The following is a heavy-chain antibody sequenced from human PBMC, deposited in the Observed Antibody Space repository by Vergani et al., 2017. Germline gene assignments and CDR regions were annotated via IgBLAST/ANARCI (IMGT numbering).Heavy chain of an antibody. D-gene: IGHD3-16*01. V-gene: IGHV3-30*02. J-gene: IGHJ4*02. CDR1: GFTLSNYD. CDR2: IQFDGSNQ. CDR3: AKHFRGWVIDY. Sequence: QVQLVESGGGVVQRGGSLRLSCATSGFTLSNYDMQWIGQGPGKGLEFVAFIQFDGSNQYYADSVKGRFTLSRDFSKNTLYLQMNSLRTDDTALYYIAKHFRGWVIDYWGQGTQV.